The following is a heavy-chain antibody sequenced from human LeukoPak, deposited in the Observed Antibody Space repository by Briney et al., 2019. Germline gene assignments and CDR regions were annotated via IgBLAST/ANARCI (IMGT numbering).Heavy chain of an antibody. D-gene: IGHD1-26*01. CDR2: INHSGST. Sequence: SETLSLTCAVYGGSFSGYYWSWIRQPPGKGLEWIGEINHSGSTNYNPSLKSRVTISVDTSKNQFSLKLSSVTAEDTAVYYCARDVGKGFDYWGQGTLVTVSS. V-gene: IGHV4-34*01. CDR1: GGSFSGYY. CDR3: ARDVGKGFDY. J-gene: IGHJ4*02.